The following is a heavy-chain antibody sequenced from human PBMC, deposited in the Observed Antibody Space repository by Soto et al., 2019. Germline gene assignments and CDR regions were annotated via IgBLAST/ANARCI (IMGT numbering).Heavy chain of an antibody. CDR1: GFTFSSYG. CDR2: IWYDGSNK. CDR3: ARGTNRDALRLGELPPSPFDY. V-gene: IGHV3-33*01. D-gene: IGHD3-16*01. J-gene: IGHJ4*02. Sequence: GGSLRLSCAASGFTFSSYGMHWVRQAPGKGLEWVAVIWYDGSNKYYADSVKGRFTISRDNSKNTLYLQMNSLRAEDTAVYYCARGTNRDALRLGELPPSPFDYWGQGTLVTVSS.